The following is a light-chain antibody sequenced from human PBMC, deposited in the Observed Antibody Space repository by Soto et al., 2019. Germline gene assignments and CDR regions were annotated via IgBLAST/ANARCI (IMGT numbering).Light chain of an antibody. Sequence: DIQMTQSPSTLSASVGDRVTITCRASQSISSWLAWYQQKPGKAPKLLIYDASRLESGVPSMFSGSGSGTEFTLTISSLQPDDFATYYCQQYNSYSLTFGGGTKVEIK. CDR3: QQYNSYSLT. J-gene: IGKJ4*01. V-gene: IGKV1-5*01. CDR1: QSISSW. CDR2: DAS.